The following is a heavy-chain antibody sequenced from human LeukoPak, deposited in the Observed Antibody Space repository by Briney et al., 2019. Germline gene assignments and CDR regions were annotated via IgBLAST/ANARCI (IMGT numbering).Heavy chain of an antibody. CDR3: ARVLGKISSNRPDY. V-gene: IGHV1-46*01. D-gene: IGHD3-16*02. CDR1: GYTFTSYY. J-gene: IGHJ4*02. Sequence: GASVKVSCKASGYTFTSYYMYWVRQAPGQGLEWMGIINPSGGSTSYAQKLQGRVTMTTDTSTSTAYMELRSLRSDDTAVYYCARVLGKISSNRPDYWGQGTLVTVSS. CDR2: INPSGGST.